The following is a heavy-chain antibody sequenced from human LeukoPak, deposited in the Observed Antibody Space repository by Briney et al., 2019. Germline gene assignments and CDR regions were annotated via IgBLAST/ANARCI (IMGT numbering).Heavy chain of an antibody. Sequence: ASVKVSCKASGYTFTGYYMHWVRQAPGQGLECMGWISAYNGNTNYAQKLQGRVTMTTDTSTSTAYMELRSLRSDDTAVYYCARDFRYSGYDLWGQGTLVTVSS. D-gene: IGHD5-12*01. J-gene: IGHJ4*02. CDR3: ARDFRYSGYDL. V-gene: IGHV1-18*04. CDR2: ISAYNGNT. CDR1: GYTFTGYY.